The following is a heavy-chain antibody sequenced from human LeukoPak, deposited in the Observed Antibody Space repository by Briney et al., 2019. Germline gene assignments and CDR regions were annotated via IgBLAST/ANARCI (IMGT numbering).Heavy chain of an antibody. CDR3: SFGRIGTVTTPFDY. CDR1: GFTFSSYA. D-gene: IGHD4-17*01. J-gene: IGHJ4*02. CDR2: ISGSGVST. Sequence: GGSLRLSCAASGFTFSSYAMTWVRQAPGKGLEWVSAISGSGVSTNYADSVKSRFTISRDNSKNTLYLQMNSLRAEDTAVYYYSFGRIGTVTTPFDYWGQGTLVTVSS. V-gene: IGHV3-23*01.